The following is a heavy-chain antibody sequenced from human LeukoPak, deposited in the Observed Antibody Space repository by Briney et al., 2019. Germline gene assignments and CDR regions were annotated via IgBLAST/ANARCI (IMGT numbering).Heavy chain of an antibody. V-gene: IGHV3-48*03. CDR3: ARDRSKLTAYDDALDI. CDR2: ISDIGTTQ. CDR1: GFTFRSYE. J-gene: IGHJ3*02. D-gene: IGHD3-9*01. Sequence: GGSLRLSCAASGFTFRSYELNWVRQAPGKGLEWVSYISDIGTTQHYADSVKGRFIISRDNAKNSLYLQMNSLTAADTAVYYCARDRSKLTAYDDALDIWGQGTMVIVSS.